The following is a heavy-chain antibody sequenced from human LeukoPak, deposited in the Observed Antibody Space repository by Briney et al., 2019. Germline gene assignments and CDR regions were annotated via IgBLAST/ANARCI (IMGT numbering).Heavy chain of an antibody. CDR1: SGSISGNS. D-gene: IGHD3-16*01. CDR2: IYSNGSS. J-gene: IGHJ6*02. V-gene: IGHV4-59*01. CDR3: TTDHWDSDYVWGYYRPYYYGMDV. Sequence: SETLSLTCTVSSGSISGNSWNWIRQSPGKGLEWIATIYSNGSSNYNPFLKSRITTSIDMSKNHFSLNLSSVTAADTAVYYCTTDHWDSDYVWGYYRPYYYGMDVWGQGTTVIVPS.